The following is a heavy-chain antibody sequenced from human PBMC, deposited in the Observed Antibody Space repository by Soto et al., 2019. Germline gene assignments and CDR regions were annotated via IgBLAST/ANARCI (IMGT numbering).Heavy chain of an antibody. V-gene: IGHV3-23*01. D-gene: IGHD3-10*01. Sequence: EVQLLESGGGLVQPGGSLRLSCAASGFTFNNYAMTWVRQAPGKGLEWVSAISGGGDTTSYADSVKGRFTVSREGSKNTLYLQMSSLRAEDTALYYCAKGRGGSGSLTPRVDFWGQGTLVTGSS. CDR2: ISGGGDTT. CDR1: GFTFNNYA. J-gene: IGHJ4*02. CDR3: AKGRGGSGSLTPRVDF.